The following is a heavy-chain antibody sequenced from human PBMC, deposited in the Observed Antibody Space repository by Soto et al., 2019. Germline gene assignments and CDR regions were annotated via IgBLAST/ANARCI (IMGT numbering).Heavy chain of an antibody. Sequence: PGGSLRLSCAASGFTFSSYAMHWVRQAPGKGLEWVAVISYDGSNNYYADSVKGRFTISRDNSKNTLYLQMNSLRAEDTAVYYCAREKDFYFDSWGRGTLVTVSS. CDR1: GFTFSSYA. CDR3: AREKDFYFDS. J-gene: IGHJ4*02. V-gene: IGHV3-30-3*01. CDR2: ISYDGSNN.